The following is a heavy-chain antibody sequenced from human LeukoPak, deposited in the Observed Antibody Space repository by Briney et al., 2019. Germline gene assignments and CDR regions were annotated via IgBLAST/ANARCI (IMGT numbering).Heavy chain of an antibody. CDR2: IIPIFGTA. J-gene: IGHJ6*03. CDR1: GGTFSSYA. Sequence: GASVKVSCKASGGTFSSYAISWVRQAPGQGLEWMGGIIPIFGTANYAQKFQGRVTITTDESTSTAYMELSSLRSEDTAVYYCARGVVPAAIQRGYYYYYYMDVWGKGTTVTVSS. V-gene: IGHV1-69*05. D-gene: IGHD2-2*02. CDR3: ARGVVPAAIQRGYYYYYYMDV.